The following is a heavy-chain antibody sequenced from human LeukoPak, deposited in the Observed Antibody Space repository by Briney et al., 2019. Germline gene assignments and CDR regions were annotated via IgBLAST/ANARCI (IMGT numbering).Heavy chain of an antibody. CDR1: GGTFSSYA. J-gene: IGHJ4*02. CDR2: MNPNSGIT. CDR3: ATSGGSVAATGFDY. V-gene: IGHV1-8*03. Sequence: ASVKVSCKASGGTFSSYAINWVRQATGQGLEWMGWMNPNSGITGYAQKFQGRVTITRNTSISTAYMELSSLRSEDTAVYYCATSGGSVAATGFDYWGQGTLVTVSS. D-gene: IGHD6-25*01.